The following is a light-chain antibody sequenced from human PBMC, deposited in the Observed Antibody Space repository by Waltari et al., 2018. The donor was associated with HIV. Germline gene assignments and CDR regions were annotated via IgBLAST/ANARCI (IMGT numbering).Light chain of an antibody. CDR1: SSNIGNNY. CDR3: GTWDSSLSPVWV. J-gene: IGLJ3*02. Sequence: QSMLTQPPSVSAAPGQKVTISCSGSSSNIGNNYVSWYQHLPGTAPKLLIYEHNKRTPGITARSSGSKSCTAATRGIAGLQTVDEADYYCGTWDSSLSPVWVFGGGTKLTVL. V-gene: IGLV1-51*01. CDR2: EHN.